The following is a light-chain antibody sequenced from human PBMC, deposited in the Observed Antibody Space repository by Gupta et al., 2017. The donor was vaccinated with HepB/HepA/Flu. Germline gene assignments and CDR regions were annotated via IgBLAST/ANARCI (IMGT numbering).Light chain of an antibody. CDR1: SSNIGAGYA. J-gene: IGLJ2*01. CDR3: QSYDSSLSV. V-gene: IGLV1-40*01. Sequence: QSVLTQPPSVSGAPGQRVTISCTGSSSNIGAGYAVHWYQQLPGTAPKLLIYGNSNRPSGVPDLFSGSKSGTSASLAITGLQAEDEADYYCQSYDSSLSVFGGGTKMTV. CDR2: GNS.